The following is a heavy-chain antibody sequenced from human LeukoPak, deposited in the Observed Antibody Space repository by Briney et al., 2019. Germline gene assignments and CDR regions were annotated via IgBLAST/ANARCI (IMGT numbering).Heavy chain of an antibody. Sequence: NPSETLSLTCTVSGGSTSSSNYYWGCIRQPPGKGLEWIGGIHYSGNTYYNPSLKSRVTISVDTSKNQFSLKLSSVTAADTAVYYCARLGAGPTYYDFWSGYSSFYFDYWGQGTLVTVSS. CDR3: ARLGAGPTYYDFWSGYSSFYFDY. J-gene: IGHJ4*02. CDR1: GGSTSSSNYY. V-gene: IGHV4-39*01. CDR2: IHYSGNT. D-gene: IGHD3-3*01.